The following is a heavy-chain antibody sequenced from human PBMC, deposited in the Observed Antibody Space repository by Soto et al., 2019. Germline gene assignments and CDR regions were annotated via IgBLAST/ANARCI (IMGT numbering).Heavy chain of an antibody. CDR1: GFTFSIAW. V-gene: IGHV3-15*01. Sequence: GGSLRLSCAASGFTFSIAWMSWVRQAPGKGLEWVARIKSKTDGGTTDHAAPVKGRFTISRDDSKNTVYLQMNSLETEDTAVYYCTTYDYILGSVRYRWAYWGQGALVTSPQ. CDR2: IKSKTDGGTT. J-gene: IGHJ4*02. D-gene: IGHD3-16*02. CDR3: TTYDYILGSVRYRWAY.